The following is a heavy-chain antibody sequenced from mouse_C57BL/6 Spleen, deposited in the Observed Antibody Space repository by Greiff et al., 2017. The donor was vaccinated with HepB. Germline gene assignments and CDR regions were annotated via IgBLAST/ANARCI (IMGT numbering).Heavy chain of an antibody. J-gene: IGHJ3*01. Sequence: QVQLQQPGAELVRPGSSVKLSCKASGYTFTSYWMDWVKQRPGQGLEWIGNIYPSDSETHYNQKFKDKATLTVDKSSSTAYMQLSSLTSEDSAVYYCARWADYYGSRFAYWGQGTLVTVSA. V-gene: IGHV1-61*01. D-gene: IGHD1-1*01. CDR1: GYTFTSYW. CDR2: IYPSDSET. CDR3: ARWADYYGSRFAY.